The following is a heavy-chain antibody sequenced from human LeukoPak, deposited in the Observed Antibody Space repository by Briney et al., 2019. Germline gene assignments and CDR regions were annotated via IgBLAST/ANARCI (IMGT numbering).Heavy chain of an antibody. V-gene: IGHV4-59*01. CDR1: GGSISSYY. Sequence: SETLSLTCTVSGGSISSYYWSWIRQPPGKGLEWIGYIYYSGSTNYNPSLKSRVTISVDTSQNQFSLKLSSVTAADTAVYYCARAPPLRYSPDAFDIWGQGTMVTVSS. CDR2: IYYSGST. J-gene: IGHJ3*02. D-gene: IGHD3-9*01. CDR3: ARAPPLRYSPDAFDI.